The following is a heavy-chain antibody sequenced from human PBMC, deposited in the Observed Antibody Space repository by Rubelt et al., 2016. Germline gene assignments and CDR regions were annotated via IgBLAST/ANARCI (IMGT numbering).Heavy chain of an antibody. J-gene: IGHJ4*02. CDR2: ISGSGGST. CDR1: GFTFSSFA. V-gene: IGHV3-23*04. CDR3: ARVVGATTDY. D-gene: IGHD2-15*01. Sequence: EVQLVESGGGLVQPGGSLRLSCVASGFTFSSFAMSWVRQAPGKGLEWVSGISGSGGSTYYADSVKGRFTISRDNSKNTLYLQMNSLRAEDTAVYYCARVVGATTDYWGQGNLVTVSS.